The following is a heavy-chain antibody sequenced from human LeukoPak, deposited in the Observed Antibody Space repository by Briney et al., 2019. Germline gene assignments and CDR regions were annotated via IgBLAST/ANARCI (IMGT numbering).Heavy chain of an antibody. CDR1: GLTFSSYC. J-gene: IGHJ4*02. D-gene: IGHD3-22*01. CDR2: IRYDGSNK. CDR3: AKDSRGSIYYFDY. Sequence: PGGSLRLSCAASGLTFSSYCMHGVRHAPGKGLEWVAFIRYDGSNKYYADSVKGRFTISRDNSKNTLYLQMNRLRAEDTAVYDCAKDSRGSIYYFDYWGQGTLVTVSS. V-gene: IGHV3-30*02.